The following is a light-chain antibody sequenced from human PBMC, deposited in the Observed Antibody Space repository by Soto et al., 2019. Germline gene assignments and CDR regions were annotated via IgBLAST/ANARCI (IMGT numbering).Light chain of an antibody. V-gene: IGKV1-5*03. J-gene: IGKJ1*01. CDR3: QQYNDYSWT. CDR1: QSIGIW. Sequence: IQMTQSPSTLSASVGDRVAITCRASQSIGIWLAWYQQKPGKAPRFLIYKASSLESGVPSRFSVSESGTEFTLTISSLQPDDFAINYCQQYNDYSWTFGQWTKVEIK. CDR2: KAS.